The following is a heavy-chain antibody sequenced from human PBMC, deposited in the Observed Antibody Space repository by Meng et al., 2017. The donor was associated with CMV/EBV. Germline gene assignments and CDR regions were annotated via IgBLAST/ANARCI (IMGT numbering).Heavy chain of an antibody. J-gene: IGHJ6*02. CDR1: GYTFTGYY. Sequence: ASVKVSCKASGYTFTGYYMHWVRQAPGQGFEWMGWINPNSGGTNYAQKFQGRVTMTRDTSISTAYMELSRLRSDDTAVYYCARDRRGSYSYYYGMDVWGQGTTVTVSS. V-gene: IGHV1-2*02. D-gene: IGHD1-26*01. CDR2: INPNSGGT. CDR3: ARDRRGSYSYYYGMDV.